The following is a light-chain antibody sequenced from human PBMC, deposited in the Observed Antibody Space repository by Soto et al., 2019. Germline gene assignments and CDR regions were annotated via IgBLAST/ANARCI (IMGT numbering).Light chain of an antibody. V-gene: IGKV3-20*01. CDR2: GAS. CDR3: QQYGSSRT. CDR1: QRVSSSY. J-gene: IGKJ1*01. Sequence: EIVLTQSPETLSSSPGERAILSCLASQRVSSSYLAWYQQKPGQAPRLLIYGASSRATGIPDRFSGSGSGTDFTLTISRLEPEDFAVYYCQQYGSSRTFGQGTKVDIK.